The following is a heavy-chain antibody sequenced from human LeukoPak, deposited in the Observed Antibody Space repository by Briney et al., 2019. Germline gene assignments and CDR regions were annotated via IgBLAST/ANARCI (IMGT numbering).Heavy chain of an antibody. CDR2: IKQDGSEK. Sequence: GGSLRLSCAASGFTFSTYWMSWVPQAPGKGLEWVANIKQDGSEKYYVDSVKGRFTISRDNAKNSLYLQMNSLRAEDTAVYYCATYLLGATTSWGQGTLVTVSS. D-gene: IGHD1-26*01. CDR3: ATYLLGATTS. V-gene: IGHV3-7*01. CDR1: GFTFSTYW. J-gene: IGHJ4*02.